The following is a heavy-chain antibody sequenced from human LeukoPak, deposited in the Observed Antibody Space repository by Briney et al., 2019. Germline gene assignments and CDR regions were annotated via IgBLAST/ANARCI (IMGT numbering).Heavy chain of an antibody. CDR1: GGSISSSSYY. CDR3: ERHDSRRAFDI. V-gene: IGHV4-39*01. D-gene: IGHD6-13*01. CDR2: IYYSGST. J-gene: IGHJ3*02. Sequence: SETLSLTCTVSGGSISSSSYYWGWIRQTPGKGLEWIGSIYYSGSTYYNPSLKSRVTISVDTSKNQFSLKLSSVTAADTAVYYCERHDSRRAFDIWGQGTMVTVSS.